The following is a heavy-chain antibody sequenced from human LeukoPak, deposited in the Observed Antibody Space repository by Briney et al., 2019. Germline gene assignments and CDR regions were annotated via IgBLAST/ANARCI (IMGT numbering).Heavy chain of an antibody. V-gene: IGHV1-18*01. D-gene: IGHD4-17*01. CDR2: ISAYNGNT. CDR1: GYTFTSYG. J-gene: IGHJ4*02. CDR3: ARDRLTVTSFDY. Sequence: ASVKVSCKASGYTFTSYGISWVRQAPGQGLEWMGWISAYNGNTNYAQKFQGRVTMTRDTSISTAYMELSRLRSDDTAVYYCARDRLTVTSFDYWGQGTLVTVSS.